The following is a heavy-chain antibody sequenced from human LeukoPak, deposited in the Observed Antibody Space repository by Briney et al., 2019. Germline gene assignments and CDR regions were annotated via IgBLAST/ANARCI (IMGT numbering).Heavy chain of an antibody. J-gene: IGHJ4*02. CDR3: ARDRTETVYQTEFDY. CDR2: IYYSGTT. CDR1: GYSISSSSYY. D-gene: IGHD2-2*02. V-gene: IGHV4-39*07. Sequence: SETLSLTCTVSGYSISSSSYYWGWIRQPPGKGLEWIGSIYYSGTTYYNPSLKSRVTISVDTSKNQFSLKLSSVTAADTAVYYCARDRTETVYQTEFDYWGQGTLVTVSS.